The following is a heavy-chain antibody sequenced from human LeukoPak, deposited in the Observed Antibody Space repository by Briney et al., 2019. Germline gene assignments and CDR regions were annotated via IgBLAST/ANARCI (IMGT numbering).Heavy chain of an antibody. CDR2: ITGSGPTT. V-gene: IGHV3-23*01. Sequence: GGSLRLSCVASGFTFSNHAMTWVRQAPGKGLEWVSAITGSGPTTFYADSVKGRFTISRDNSNNLLALQMTSLRVEDTAVYYCAKAPDSVWGRYRNNYFDSSGQGVLVSVS. J-gene: IGHJ5*01. CDR1: GFTFSNHA. D-gene: IGHD3-16*02. CDR3: AKAPDSVWGRYRNNYFDS.